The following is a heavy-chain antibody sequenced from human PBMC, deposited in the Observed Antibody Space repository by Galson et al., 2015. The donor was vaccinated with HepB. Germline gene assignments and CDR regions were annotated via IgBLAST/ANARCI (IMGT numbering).Heavy chain of an antibody. CDR3: ARARWITFGGVIGEFDY. V-gene: IGHV4-30-2*05. Sequence: TLSLTCAVSGGSISSGGFFWGWVRPPPGEGLGGVWEIYFSGGTYYNPSLKSRVTISVDTSKNQFSLKLSSVTAADTAVYYCARARWITFGGVIGEFDYWGQGTLVTVSS. D-gene: IGHD3-16*02. CDR2: IYFSGGT. J-gene: IGHJ4*02. CDR1: GGSISSGGFF.